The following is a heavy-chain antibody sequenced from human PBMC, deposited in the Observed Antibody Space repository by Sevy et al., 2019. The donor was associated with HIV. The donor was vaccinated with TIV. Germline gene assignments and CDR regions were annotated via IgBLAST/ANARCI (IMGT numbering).Heavy chain of an antibody. CDR1: GYTFTSYY. V-gene: IGHV1-46*01. CDR3: AAFSIAVAVPKESDDSSFDY. CDR2: INPSGGST. Sequence: ASVKVSCKASGYTFTSYYMHWVRQAPGQGLEWMGIINPSGGSTSYAQKFQGRVTMTRDTSTSTVYMELSSLRSEDTAVYYCAAFSIAVAVPKESDDSSFDYWGQGTLVTVSS. D-gene: IGHD6-19*01. J-gene: IGHJ4*02.